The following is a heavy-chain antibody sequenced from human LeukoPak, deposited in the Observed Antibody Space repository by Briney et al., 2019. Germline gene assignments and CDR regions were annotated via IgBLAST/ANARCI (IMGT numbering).Heavy chain of an antibody. CDR1: GGSISSFY. J-gene: IGHJ4*02. CDR2: IHTSGDT. Sequence: SETLSLTCSVSGGSISSFYWSWIRQPPGKGLEWIGYIHTSGDTSYNPSLKSRVTISVDSSKKQFSLKLGSVTAADTAVYYCATSPKVTYFDYWGQGTLVTVSS. V-gene: IGHV4-4*09. CDR3: ATSPKVTYFDY.